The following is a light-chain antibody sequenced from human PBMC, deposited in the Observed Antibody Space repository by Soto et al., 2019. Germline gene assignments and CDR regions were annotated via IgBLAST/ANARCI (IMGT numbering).Light chain of an antibody. J-gene: IGLJ3*02. CDR2: EVS. Sequence: QSALTQPASVSGSPGQSITMSCTGSTTDIGSYNFVSWYQQHAGKAPKLVLYEVSNRPSGVSSRFSGSKSGNSASLTISGLQPEDEAHYFCSSYAATSTLVFGGGIKLTVL. V-gene: IGLV2-14*01. CDR1: TTDIGSYNF. CDR3: SSYAATSTLV.